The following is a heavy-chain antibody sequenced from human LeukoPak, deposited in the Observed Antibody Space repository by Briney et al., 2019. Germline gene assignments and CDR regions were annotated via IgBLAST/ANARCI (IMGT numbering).Heavy chain of an antibody. CDR2: INPNSGGT. D-gene: IGHD4-17*01. CDR3: ATSHTVTTGYFDY. V-gene: IGHV1-2*02. J-gene: IGHJ4*02. CDR1: GYTFTGYY. Sequence: ASVKVSCKASGYTFTGYYMHWVRQAPGQGLEWMGWINPNSGGTNYAQKFQGRVTMTRDTSISTAYMELSRLRSDDTAVYYCATSHTVTTGYFDYWGQGTLVTVSS.